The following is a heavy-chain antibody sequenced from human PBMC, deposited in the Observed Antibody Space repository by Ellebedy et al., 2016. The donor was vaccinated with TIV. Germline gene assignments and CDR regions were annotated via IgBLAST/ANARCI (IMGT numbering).Heavy chain of an antibody. V-gene: IGHV3-7*03. Sequence: GESLKISCAASGFTFSSYNMNWVRQAPGKGLEWVANIKYDGGERYYVASVRGRFTISRDNAETSLYLQMNSLTAADTAVYFCARGPVRYTQKGGFLDYWGQGTLVTVSS. D-gene: IGHD3-16*01. CDR3: ARGPVRYTQKGGFLDY. J-gene: IGHJ4*02. CDR2: IKYDGGER. CDR1: GFTFSSYN.